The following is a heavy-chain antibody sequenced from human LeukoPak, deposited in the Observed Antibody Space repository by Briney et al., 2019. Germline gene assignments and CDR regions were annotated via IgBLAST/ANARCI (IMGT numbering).Heavy chain of an antibody. V-gene: IGHV3-43*01. Sequence: GGSLRLSCAASGFTFDDYTMHWVRQAPGKGLERVSLISWDGGSTDYADSVKGRFTISRDNSKNTLYLQMNSLRAEDTAVYYCAKGGWELVYYYYYYMDVWGKGTTVTISS. CDR1: GFTFDDYT. J-gene: IGHJ6*03. CDR3: AKGGWELVYYYYYYMDV. CDR2: ISWDGGST. D-gene: IGHD1-26*01.